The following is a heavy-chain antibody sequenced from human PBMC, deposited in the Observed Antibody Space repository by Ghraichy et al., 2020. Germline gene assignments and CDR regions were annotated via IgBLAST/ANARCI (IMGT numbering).Heavy chain of an antibody. D-gene: IGHD3-10*01. CDR2: ISSSSSYI. J-gene: IGHJ6*02. V-gene: IGHV3-21*01. CDR3: ARGVWSDYYYYGMDV. Sequence: GESLNISCAASGFTFSSYSMNWVRQAPGKGLEWVSSISSSSSYIYYADSVKGRFTISRDNAKNSLYLQMNSLRAEDTAVYYCARGVWSDYYYYGMDVWGQGTTVTVSS. CDR1: GFTFSSYS.